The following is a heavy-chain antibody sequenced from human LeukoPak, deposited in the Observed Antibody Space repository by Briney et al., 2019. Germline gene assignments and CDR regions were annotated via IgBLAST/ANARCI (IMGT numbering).Heavy chain of an antibody. J-gene: IGHJ2*01. Sequence: GGSLRLSCTASGFTLNNYWMTWVRQAPGKGVEWVAKIQKDGWEAFCVDSREGRLTVSRDNPEHSVYPQMTNLRAEDTAVYSCARAGVTNQLGQTYWYFNLWGRGTLVTVSS. CDR2: IQKDGWEA. CDR1: GFTLNNYW. D-gene: IGHD1/OR15-1a*01. CDR3: ARAGVTNQLGQTYWYFNL. V-gene: IGHV3-7*01.